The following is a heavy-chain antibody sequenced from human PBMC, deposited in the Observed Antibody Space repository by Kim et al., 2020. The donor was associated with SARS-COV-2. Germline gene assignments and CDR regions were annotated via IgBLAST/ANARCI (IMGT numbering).Heavy chain of an antibody. D-gene: IGHD6-13*01. CDR3: ARDGIAAAGLYFQH. J-gene: IGHJ1*01. V-gene: IGHV4-4*07. CDR2: IYTSGST. Sequence: SETLSLTCTVSGGSISSYYWSWIRQPAGKGLEWIGRIYTSGSTNYNPSLKSRVTMSVDTSKNQFSLKLSSVTAADTAVYYCARDGIAAAGLYFQHWGQGTLVTVSS. CDR1: GGSISSYY.